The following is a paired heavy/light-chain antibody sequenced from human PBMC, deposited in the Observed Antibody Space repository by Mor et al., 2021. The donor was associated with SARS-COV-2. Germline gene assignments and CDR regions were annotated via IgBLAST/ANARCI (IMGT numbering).Light chain of an antibody. V-gene: IGKV3-15*01. J-gene: IGKJ4*01. Sequence: EIVLTQSPGTLSVSPGERATLSCRASQSLSSSLAWYQQKPGQAPRLLIYGASTRATGIPASFSGSGSGTNFTLTISSLQSEDCAVYYCQQYENWPLTFGGGTKVEIK. CDR2: GAS. CDR3: QQYENWPLT. CDR1: QSLSSS.
Heavy chain of an antibody. Sequence: QVHLQESGPGLVKPSQTLSLTCAVSGGSISSGDFCWSWIRQPPGKGLEWIGYICDSETTFYNPSLESRIFMSVDTSKNEISLKLSSVAVADTAVYYCARDTGLTGVDSFDIWGVGTLVVVSS. V-gene: IGHV4-30-4*01. J-gene: IGHJ3*02. CDR3: ARDTGLTGVDSFDI. CDR2: ICDSETT. CDR1: GGSISSGDFC. D-gene: IGHD1-20*01.